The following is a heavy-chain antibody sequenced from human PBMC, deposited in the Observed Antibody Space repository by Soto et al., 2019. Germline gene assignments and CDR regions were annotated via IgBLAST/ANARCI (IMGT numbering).Heavy chain of an antibody. Sequence: PSETLSLTCTVSGGSISSSSYYSGWIRQPPGKGLEWIGSIYYSGSTYYNPSLKSRVTISVDTSKNQFSLKLSSVTAADTAVYYCARRGSSSWYGYWGQGSLVTVSS. J-gene: IGHJ4*02. D-gene: IGHD6-13*01. CDR3: ARRGSSSWYGY. V-gene: IGHV4-39*01. CDR1: GGSISSSSYY. CDR2: IYYSGST.